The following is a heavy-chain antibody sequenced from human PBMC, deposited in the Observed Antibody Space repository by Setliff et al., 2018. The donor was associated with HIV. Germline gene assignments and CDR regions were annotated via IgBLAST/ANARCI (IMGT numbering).Heavy chain of an antibody. J-gene: IGHJ4*02. D-gene: IGHD3-3*01. CDR2: IYYSGST. CDR1: GDSISSYY. V-gene: IGHV4-59*06. Sequence: PSETLSLTCSVSGDSISSYYWSWIRQPPGKGLEWIGHIYYSGSTYYNPSLKSRVTISVDTSKNQFSLKLSSVTAADTAVYYCAISNFWSGYSTSPPDYFDYWGQGMLVTVSS. CDR3: AISNFWSGYSTSPPDYFDY.